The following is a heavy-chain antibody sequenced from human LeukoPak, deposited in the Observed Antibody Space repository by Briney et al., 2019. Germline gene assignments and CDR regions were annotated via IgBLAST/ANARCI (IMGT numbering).Heavy chain of an antibody. CDR2: ISAYNGNT. Sequence: ASVKVSCKASGYTFTSYGISWVRQAPGQGLEWMGWISAYNGNTNYAQKLQGRVTMTTDTSTSTAYMELRSPRSDDTAVYYCARVLLNYDCSGYPDYWGQGTLVTVSS. D-gene: IGHD3-22*01. V-gene: IGHV1-18*01. CDR3: ARVLLNYDCSGYPDY. J-gene: IGHJ4*02. CDR1: GYTFTSYG.